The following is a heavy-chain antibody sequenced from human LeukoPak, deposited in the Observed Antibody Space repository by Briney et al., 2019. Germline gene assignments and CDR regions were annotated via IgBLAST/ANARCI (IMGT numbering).Heavy chain of an antibody. Sequence: ASVKVSCKASGYTFTSYGISWVRQAPGQGLEWMGWISAYNGNTNYAQKLQGRVTMTTDTSTSTAYMELRSLRPDDTAVYYCASYFSPRGPPPESYFQHWGQGTLVTVSS. J-gene: IGHJ1*01. D-gene: IGHD1-14*01. V-gene: IGHV1-18*01. CDR2: ISAYNGNT. CDR3: ASYFSPRGPPPESYFQH. CDR1: GYTFTSYG.